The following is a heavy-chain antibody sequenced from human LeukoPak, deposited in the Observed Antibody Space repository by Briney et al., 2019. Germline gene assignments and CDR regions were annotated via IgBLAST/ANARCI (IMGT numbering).Heavy chain of an antibody. Sequence: PSETLSLTCTVSGGSISSGGYYWRWIRQHPGKGLEWIGYIYYSGSTYYNPSLKSRVTISVDTSKNQFSLKLSSVTAADTAVYYCARGRSGGSGSYYTYYFDYWGQGTLVTVSS. J-gene: IGHJ4*02. CDR3: ARGRSGGSGSYYTYYFDY. D-gene: IGHD3-10*01. CDR2: IYYSGST. V-gene: IGHV4-31*03. CDR1: GGSISSGGYY.